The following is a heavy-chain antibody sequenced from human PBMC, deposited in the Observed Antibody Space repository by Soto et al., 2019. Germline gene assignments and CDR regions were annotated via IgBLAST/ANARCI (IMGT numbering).Heavy chain of an antibody. D-gene: IGHD7-27*01. J-gene: IGHJ5*02. CDR1: GFSFSRYS. CDR2: LSGSSSSSV. V-gene: IGHV3-48*01. Sequence: EVQLLESGGGLVQPGGSLRLSCVASGFSFSRYSMNWVRQAPGKGLDWVAYLSGSSSSSVYYADSVKGRFTISRDNAKNSVYLQMNSVRAEDTGVYYCARDTGVFDNWGQGTLVTVSS. CDR3: ARDTGVFDN.